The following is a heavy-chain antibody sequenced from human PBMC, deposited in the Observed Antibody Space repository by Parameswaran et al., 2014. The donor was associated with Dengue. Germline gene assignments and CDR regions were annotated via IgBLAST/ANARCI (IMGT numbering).Heavy chain of an antibody. D-gene: IGHD3-10*01. V-gene: IGHV3-21*01. J-gene: IGHJ5*02. CDR3: ARGPLGPLGA. Sequence: VRQAPGKGLEWVSSISSSSSYIYYADSVKGRFTISRDNAKNSLYLQMNSLRAEDTAVYYCARGPLGPLGAWGQGTPGHRLL. CDR2: ISSSSSYI.